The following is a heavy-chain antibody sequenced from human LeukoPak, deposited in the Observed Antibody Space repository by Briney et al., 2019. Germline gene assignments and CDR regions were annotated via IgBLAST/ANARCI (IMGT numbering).Heavy chain of an antibody. V-gene: IGHV3-23*01. J-gene: IGHJ4*02. CDR3: AKDPTSSSALDY. CDR1: GFTFDIYA. CDR2: ISGSGGST. Sequence: GGSLRLSCVASGFTFDIYAMSWVRQAPGKGLEWVSGISGSGGSTYYADSVKGRFTISRDNAKNSLYLQMNSLRAEDTALYYCAKDPTSSSALDYWGQGTLVTVSS. D-gene: IGHD6-6*01.